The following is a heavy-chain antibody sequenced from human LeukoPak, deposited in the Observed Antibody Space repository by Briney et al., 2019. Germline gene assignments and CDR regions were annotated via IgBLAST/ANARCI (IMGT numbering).Heavy chain of an antibody. Sequence: GASVKVSCKASGGTFRSYAITWVRQAPGQGLEWMGGIIPVFGMSNYAQKFQDRVTITADESTSTAYMELSSLRSEDTAVYYCATSLSTRGGYSYVRSEYPRWYFDYWGQGTLVTVSS. CDR2: IIPVFGMS. D-gene: IGHD5-18*01. CDR1: GGTFRSYA. CDR3: ATSLSTRGGYSYVRSEYPRWYFDY. V-gene: IGHV1-69*13. J-gene: IGHJ4*02.